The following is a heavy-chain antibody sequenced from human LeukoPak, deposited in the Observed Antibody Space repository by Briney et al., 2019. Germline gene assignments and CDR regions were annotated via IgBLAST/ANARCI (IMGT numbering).Heavy chain of an antibody. D-gene: IGHD3-10*01. CDR1: GYTFTSYG. J-gene: IGHJ4*02. CDR3: ARDGSYYGSGSYSHIDY. V-gene: IGHV1-18*01. CDR2: ISAYNGNT. Sequence: ASVKVSCKASGYTFTSYGISWVRQAPGQGLEWMGWISAYNGNTDYAQKFQGRVTMTRDTSISTAYMELSRLRSDDTAVYYCARDGSYYGSGSYSHIDYWGQGTLVTVSS.